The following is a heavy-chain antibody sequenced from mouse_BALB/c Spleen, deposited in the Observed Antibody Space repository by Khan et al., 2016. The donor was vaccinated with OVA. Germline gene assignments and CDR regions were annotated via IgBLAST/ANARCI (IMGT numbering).Heavy chain of an antibody. V-gene: IGHV3-2*02. J-gene: IGHJ2*02. D-gene: IGHD1-1*01. Sequence: VQLKESGPGLVKPSQSLSLTCTVTGYSITSDYAWNWIRQFPGNKLEWMGFISYSGNTKYNPTLKSRFSITRDTSKNQFFIQLNSVTTEDTATYYCARVYGGDFDYWGQGTSLTVSS. CDR2: ISYSGNT. CDR1: GYSITSDYA. CDR3: ARVYGGDFDY.